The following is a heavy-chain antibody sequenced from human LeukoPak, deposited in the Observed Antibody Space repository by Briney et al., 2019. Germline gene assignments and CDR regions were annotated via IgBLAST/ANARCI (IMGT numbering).Heavy chain of an antibody. Sequence: QAGGSLRLSCAASGFTFSSYSMNWVRQAPGKGLEWVSYISSSSSTIYYADSVKGRFTISRDNAKNSLYLQMNSLRAEDTAVYYCARDDGYYYGSGSYSSPDYWGQGTLVTVSS. CDR2: ISSSSSTI. D-gene: IGHD3-10*01. J-gene: IGHJ4*02. CDR1: GFTFSSYS. CDR3: ARDDGYYYGSGSYSSPDY. V-gene: IGHV3-48*01.